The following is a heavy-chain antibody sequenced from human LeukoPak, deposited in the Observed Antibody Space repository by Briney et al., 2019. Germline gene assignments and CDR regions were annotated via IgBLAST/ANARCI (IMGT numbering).Heavy chain of an antibody. V-gene: IGHV3-33*01. CDR1: GFIFRNYW. Sequence: GGSLRLSCEVSGFIFRNYWISWVRQAPGKGLEWVAVIWYDGSNKYYADSVKGRFTISRDNSKNTLYLQMNSLRAEDTAVYYCARDRYSSGARLFDYWGQGTLVTVSS. CDR3: ARDRYSSGARLFDY. CDR2: IWYDGSNK. D-gene: IGHD6-19*01. J-gene: IGHJ4*02.